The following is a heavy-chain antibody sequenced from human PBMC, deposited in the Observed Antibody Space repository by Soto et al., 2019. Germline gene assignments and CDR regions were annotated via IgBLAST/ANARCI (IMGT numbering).Heavy chain of an antibody. D-gene: IGHD6-19*01. J-gene: IGHJ4*02. Sequence: SETLSLTCTVSGGSISSYYWSWIRQPPGKGLEWIGYIYYSGSTNYNPSLKSRVTISVDTSKNQFSLKLSSVTAADTAVYYCAAIYETVAGTAEYYFDYWGQGTLVTVSS. CDR3: AAIYETVAGTAEYYFDY. V-gene: IGHV4-59*01. CDR2: IYYSGST. CDR1: GGSISSYY.